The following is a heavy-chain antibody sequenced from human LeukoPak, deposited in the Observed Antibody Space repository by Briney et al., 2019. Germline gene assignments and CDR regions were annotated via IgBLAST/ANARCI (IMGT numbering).Heavy chain of an antibody. V-gene: IGHV3-48*02. CDR1: GFTFSSYS. Sequence: GGSLRLSCAASGFTFSSYSMNWVRQAPGKGLEWVSHITASGTAIFYADSVKGRFTISRDNAKNSLYLQMNSLRDEDTAVYYCASSGSYRFDYWGQGTLVTVSS. D-gene: IGHD1-26*01. CDR3: ASSGSYRFDY. CDR2: ITASGTAI. J-gene: IGHJ4*02.